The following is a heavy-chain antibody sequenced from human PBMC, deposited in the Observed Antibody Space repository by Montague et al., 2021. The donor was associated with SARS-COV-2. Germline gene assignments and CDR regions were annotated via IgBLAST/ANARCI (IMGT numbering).Heavy chain of an antibody. CDR3: ARDTRIRLWFDRDYYYGMDV. CDR2: TYCRSKWYN. Sequence: CAISGDSVSSNSAAWNWIRQSPSRGLEWLGRTYCRSKWYNGYAVSVKSRITINPDTSKNQFSLQLNSVTPEDTAVYYCARDTRIRLWFDRDYYYGMDVWGQGTTVTVSS. J-gene: IGHJ6*02. V-gene: IGHV6-1*01. D-gene: IGHD5-18*01. CDR1: GDSVSSNSAA.